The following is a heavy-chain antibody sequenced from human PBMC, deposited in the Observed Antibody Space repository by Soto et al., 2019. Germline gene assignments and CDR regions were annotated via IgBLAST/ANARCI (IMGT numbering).Heavy chain of an antibody. V-gene: IGHV1-69*06. CDR2: IIPIFGTA. CDR1: GGTFSIYA. Sequence: SVKVSCKASGGTFSIYAISGVRQSPLQWRDWMGGIIPIFGTANYAQKFQGRVTITADKSTSTAYMELNSLRAEDTAVYYCAKDMSSGWHFYYYYYGMDVWGQGTTVTVSS. J-gene: IGHJ6*02. D-gene: IGHD6-19*01. CDR3: AKDMSSGWHFYYYYYGMDV.